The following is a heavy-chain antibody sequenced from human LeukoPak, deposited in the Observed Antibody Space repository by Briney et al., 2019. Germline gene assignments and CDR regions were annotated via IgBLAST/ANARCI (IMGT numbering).Heavy chain of an antibody. V-gene: IGHV4-34*01. CDR3: ARNQKSGLWFGELMVGYYYYGMDV. CDR2: INHSGST. Sequence: ASETLSLTCAVYGGSFSGYYWSWIRQPPGKGLEWIGEINHSGSTNYNPSLKSRVTISVDTSKNQFSLKLSSVTAADTAVYYCARNQKSGLWFGELMVGYYYYGMDVWGQGTTVTVSS. CDR1: GGSFSGYY. J-gene: IGHJ6*02. D-gene: IGHD3-10*01.